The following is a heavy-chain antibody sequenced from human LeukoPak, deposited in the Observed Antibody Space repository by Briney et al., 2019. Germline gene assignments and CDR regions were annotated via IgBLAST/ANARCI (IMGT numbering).Heavy chain of an antibody. V-gene: IGHV4-59*11. CDR3: ARVLVTVTKRFDM. CDR2: ISYRGST. J-gene: IGHJ3*02. CDR1: GDSFSSHY. D-gene: IGHD4-17*01. Sequence: SDTLTLPCTVSGDSFSSHYWTWLRQPPGKGLEGSGYISYRGSTNYTPSLKSRVTISIDTSKHQFSLKLSSVTAADTAVYYCARVLVTVTKRFDMWGQGTMVSVSS.